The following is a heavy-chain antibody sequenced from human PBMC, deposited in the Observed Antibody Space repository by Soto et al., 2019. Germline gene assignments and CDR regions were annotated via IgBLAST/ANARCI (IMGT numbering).Heavy chain of an antibody. CDR3: ARDFSVAGYCSGGSCYSGWFDP. CDR1: GYTFTSYA. V-gene: IGHV1-3*01. CDR2: INAGNGNT. D-gene: IGHD2-15*01. Sequence: ASVKVSCKASGYTFTSYAMHWVRQAPGQRLEWMGWINAGNGNTKYSQKFQGRVTITRDTSASTAYMELSSLRPEDTAVYYCARDFSVAGYCSGGSCYSGWFDPWGQGTLVTVSS. J-gene: IGHJ5*02.